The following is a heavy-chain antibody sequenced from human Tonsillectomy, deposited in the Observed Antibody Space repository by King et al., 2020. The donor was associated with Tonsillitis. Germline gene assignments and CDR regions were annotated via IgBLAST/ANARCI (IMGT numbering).Heavy chain of an antibody. Sequence: VQLVESGGGLVQPGGSLRLSCAASGFTFSSYWMSWVRQAPGKGLEWVANIKQEGSEKYYVESVKGRFTISRDNAKNSLYLQMNSLRTEDTAVYYCARDGSTRAEYFQHWGQGTLVTVSS. CDR2: IKQEGSEK. CDR1: GFTFSSYW. D-gene: IGHD2/OR15-2a*01. V-gene: IGHV3-7*03. CDR3: ARDGSTRAEYFQH. J-gene: IGHJ1*01.